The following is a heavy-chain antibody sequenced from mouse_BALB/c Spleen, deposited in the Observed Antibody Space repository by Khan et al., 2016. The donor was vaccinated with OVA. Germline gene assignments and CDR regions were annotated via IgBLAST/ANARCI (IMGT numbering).Heavy chain of an antibody. V-gene: IGHV1-87*01. J-gene: IGHJ2*01. D-gene: IGHD2-14*01. CDR1: GYTFTTYW. Sequence: QVQLKQSGAELARPGASVKLSCKASGYTFTTYWMQWVKQRPGQGLEWIGTIYPGDGDTRYAQKFKGTATLTEDNYSSTAYMQLSSLTSEDSAVYYWASYRYDCFDDWGQGTTLTVAS. CDR3: ASYRYDCFDD. CDR2: IYPGDGDT.